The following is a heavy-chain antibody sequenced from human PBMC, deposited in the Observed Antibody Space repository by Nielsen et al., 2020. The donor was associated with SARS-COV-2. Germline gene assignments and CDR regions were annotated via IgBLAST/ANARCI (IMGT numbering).Heavy chain of an antibody. J-gene: IGHJ4*02. CDR3: ARTGEYAYFDY. V-gene: IGHV3-7*01. Sequence: GESLKISCAASGFTFSSYAMSWVRQAPGKGLEWVANIKQDGSEKYYVDSVKGRFTISRDNAKNSLYLQMNSLRAEDTAVYYCARTGEYAYFDYWGQGTLVTVSS. CDR2: IKQDGSEK. D-gene: IGHD2/OR15-2a*01. CDR1: GFTFSSYA.